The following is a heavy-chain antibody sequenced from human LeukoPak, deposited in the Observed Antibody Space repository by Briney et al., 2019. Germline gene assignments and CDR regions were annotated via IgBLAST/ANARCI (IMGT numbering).Heavy chain of an antibody. CDR2: ISYDGSNT. CDR3: AKPYYYGSRSYMDY. Sequence: GGSLRLSCAASGFTFSSYGMHWVRQAPGKGLEWVAVISYDGSNTYYADSVKGRFTISRDDSKNMLYLQMNSLRAEDTAVYYCAKPYYYGSRSYMDYWGQGTLVTVSS. D-gene: IGHD3-10*01. V-gene: IGHV3-30*18. CDR1: GFTFSSYG. J-gene: IGHJ4*02.